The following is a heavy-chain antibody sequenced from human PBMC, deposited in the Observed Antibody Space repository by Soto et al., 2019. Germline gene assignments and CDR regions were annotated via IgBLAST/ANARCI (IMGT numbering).Heavy chain of an antibody. J-gene: IGHJ3*02. CDR3: AGILGYCSSTSCYGTDAFDI. V-gene: IGHV4-31*03. CDR2: IYYSGST. D-gene: IGHD2-2*01. Sequence: SETLSLTCTVSGGSISSGGYYWSWICQHPGKGLEWIGYIYYSGSTYYNPSLKSRVTISVDTSKNQFSLKLSSVTAADTAVYYCAGILGYCSSTSCYGTDAFDIWGQGTMVTVSS. CDR1: GGSISSGGYY.